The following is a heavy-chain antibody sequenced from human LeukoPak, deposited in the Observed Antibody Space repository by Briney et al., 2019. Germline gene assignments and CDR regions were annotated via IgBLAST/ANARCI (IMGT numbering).Heavy chain of an antibody. CDR2: IYYTGST. CDR1: GGSISGYF. J-gene: IGHJ6*02. Sequence: SETLSLTCAVTGGSISGYFWSWSRQPPGKGLEWIGYIYYTGSTIYNPSLRSRVTMSVDVSNNQFSLELTSVTAADTAVYYCARHDPVGHFLRGMDVWGQGTTVTVSS. D-gene: IGHD2/OR15-2a*01. V-gene: IGHV4-59*08. CDR3: ARHDPVGHFLRGMDV.